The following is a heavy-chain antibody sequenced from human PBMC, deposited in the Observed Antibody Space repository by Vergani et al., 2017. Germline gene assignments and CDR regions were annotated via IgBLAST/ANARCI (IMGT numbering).Heavy chain of an antibody. CDR1: GFTFSSYA. CDR2: NSGSGGST. J-gene: IGHJ3*02. CDR3: AKAIMITFGGVIVTTDAFDI. V-gene: IGHV3-23*01. D-gene: IGHD3-16*02. Sequence: EVQLLESGGGLVQPGGSLRLSCAASGFTFSSYAMSWVRQAPGKGLEWVSANSGSGGSTYYADSVKGRFTISRDNAKNTLYLQMNSLRAEDTAVYYCAKAIMITFGGVIVTTDAFDIWGQGTMVTVSS.